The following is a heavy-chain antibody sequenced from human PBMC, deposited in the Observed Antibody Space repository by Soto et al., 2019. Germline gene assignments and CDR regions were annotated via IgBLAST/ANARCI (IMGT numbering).Heavy chain of an antibody. CDR2: ISNIGTYT. Sequence: GGSLRLSCAASGFTFSDYYMNWIRQAPGKGLEWVSYISNIGTYTNYADSVKGRFTVSRDNAKNSLYLQMNSLRAEDTAVYYCASQVVVPAYYGMDVWGQGTTVTVSS. V-gene: IGHV3-11*06. J-gene: IGHJ6*02. D-gene: IGHD2-2*01. CDR3: ASQVVVPAYYGMDV. CDR1: GFTFSDYY.